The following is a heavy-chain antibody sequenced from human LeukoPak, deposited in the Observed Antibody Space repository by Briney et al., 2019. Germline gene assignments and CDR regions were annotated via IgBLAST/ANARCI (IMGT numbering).Heavy chain of an antibody. V-gene: IGHV3-74*01. CDR1: GFGFSSYW. J-gene: IGHJ6*03. Sequence: GGSLRLSCAASGFGFSSYWMHWVRQTPGKGLEWVSRVSDDGSSTGYADSVKGRFTISRDNAKNTLYLQMNSLRAEDTAVYYCARGLWGYSKRPNYYYYYYMDVWGKGTTVTVSS. CDR2: VSDDGSST. CDR3: ARGLWGYSKRPNYYYYYYMDV. D-gene: IGHD6-13*01.